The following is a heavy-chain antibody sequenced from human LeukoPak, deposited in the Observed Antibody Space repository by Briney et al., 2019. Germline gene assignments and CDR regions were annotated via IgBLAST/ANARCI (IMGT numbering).Heavy chain of an antibody. CDR3: AKGGYSYDSSGHNYFDY. CDR2: INQDGSEK. J-gene: IGHJ4*02. CDR1: GFTFSTYW. D-gene: IGHD3-22*01. V-gene: IGHV3-7*01. Sequence: PGGSLRLSCAASGFTFSTYWMSWVRQAPGKGLEWVANINQDGSEKYYVDSVRGRFTISRDNSRNTLYLQMNSLRAEDTAVYYCAKGGYSYDSSGHNYFDYWGQGTLVTVSP.